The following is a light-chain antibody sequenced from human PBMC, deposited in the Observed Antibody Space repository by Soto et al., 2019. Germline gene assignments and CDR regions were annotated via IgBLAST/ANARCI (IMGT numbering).Light chain of an antibody. Sequence: DILMTQPPLSLPVTTGEPASISCRSSDSLFYSCDGNIYLDWYLQNPGQSPQLLVYGASSRATGIPDRFSGSGSGADFTLIISRLEPEDFAVYYCQQYGSSPLTLGGGTKVDIK. CDR3: QQYGSSPLT. CDR2: GAS. J-gene: IGKJ4*01. CDR1: DSLFYSCDGNIY. V-gene: IGKV2-40*01.